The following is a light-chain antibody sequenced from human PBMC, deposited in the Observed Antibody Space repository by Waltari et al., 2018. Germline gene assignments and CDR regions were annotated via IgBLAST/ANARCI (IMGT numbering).Light chain of an antibody. V-gene: IGLV2-14*01. CDR2: DVT. CDR1: SSDIGGYNY. J-gene: IGLJ3*02. Sequence: QSALTQPVSVSGSPGQSITISCIGTSSDIGGYNYVSWYQQHPGKAPKVMIYDVTKRPSGVSKRFSGSTSGSTASLTISGLQAEDEADYYCSSYTSSNTWVFGGGTKLTVL. CDR3: SSYTSSNTWV.